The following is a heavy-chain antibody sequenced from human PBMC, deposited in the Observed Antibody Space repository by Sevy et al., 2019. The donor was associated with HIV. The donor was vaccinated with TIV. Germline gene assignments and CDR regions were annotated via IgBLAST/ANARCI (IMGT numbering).Heavy chain of an antibody. CDR3: AGDYYYDSSGYFDY. CDR1: GGSISSYY. D-gene: IGHD3-22*01. V-gene: IGHV4-4*07. J-gene: IGHJ4*02. Sequence: SETLSLTCTVSGGSISSYYWSWIRQPAGKGLEWIGRIYTSGSTNYNPSLKSRVTMSVDTSKNQFSLKLSSVTAADTAVYYCAGDYYYDSSGYFDYWGQGTLVTVSS. CDR2: IYTSGST.